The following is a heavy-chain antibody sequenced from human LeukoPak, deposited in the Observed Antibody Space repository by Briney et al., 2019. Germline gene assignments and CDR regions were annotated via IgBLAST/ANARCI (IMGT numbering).Heavy chain of an antibody. CDR1: GGSINSHY. CDR3: ASRPADSTWHGVFDY. CDR2: IFNGGTT. J-gene: IGHJ4*02. D-gene: IGHD6-13*01. Sequence: SETLSLTCTVSGGSINSHYWSWIRQPPGKGLEWIGYIFNGGTTNYNPTLKSRVTMSIDTSSDQFSLGLSSVTTADTAIYYCASRPADSTWHGVFDYWSQGTLVTVSS. V-gene: IGHV4-59*11.